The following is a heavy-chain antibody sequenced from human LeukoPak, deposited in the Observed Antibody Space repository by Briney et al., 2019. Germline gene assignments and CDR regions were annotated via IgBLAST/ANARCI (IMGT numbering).Heavy chain of an antibody. D-gene: IGHD3-10*01. CDR3: ARLWFGELLYTNSDY. V-gene: IGHV4-4*02. Sequence: SETLSLTCAVSGGSISSSNWWSWVRQPPGKGLEWIGEIYHSGSTYYNPSLKSRVTISVDTSKNQFSLKLSSVTAADTAVYYCARLWFGELLYTNSDYWGQGTLVTVSS. CDR1: GGSISSSNW. J-gene: IGHJ4*02. CDR2: IYHSGST.